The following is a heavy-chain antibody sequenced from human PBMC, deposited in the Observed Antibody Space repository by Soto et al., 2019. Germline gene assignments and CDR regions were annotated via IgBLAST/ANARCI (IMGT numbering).Heavy chain of an antibody. CDR2: INHSGST. V-gene: IGHV4-34*01. CDR3: ARDKGRSGMDV. CDR1: GGSFSGYY. J-gene: IGHJ6*02. Sequence: SETLSLTCAVYGGSFSGYYWSWIRQPPGKGLEWIGEINHSGSTNYNPSLKSRVTISVDTSKNQFSLKLSSVTAADTAVYYCARDKGRSGMDVWGQGTTVTVSS. D-gene: IGHD3-10*01.